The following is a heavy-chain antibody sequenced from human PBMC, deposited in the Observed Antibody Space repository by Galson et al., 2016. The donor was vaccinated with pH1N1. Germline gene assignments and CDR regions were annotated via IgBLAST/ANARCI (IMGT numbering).Heavy chain of an antibody. CDR1: GYSFTSHW. Sequence: QSGAEVKQPGESLKISCKGSGYSFTSHWIGWVRQMPGKGLEWMVTIHPDDSNIIYSPSFQGQVTVSADKSITTAYLQWSSLKAPDSGTYYCARLSRYCNGGSCFAFDYWGQGALVSVSS. D-gene: IGHD2-15*01. CDR3: ARLSRYCNGGSCFAFDY. CDR2: IHPDDSNI. V-gene: IGHV5-51*03. J-gene: IGHJ4*02.